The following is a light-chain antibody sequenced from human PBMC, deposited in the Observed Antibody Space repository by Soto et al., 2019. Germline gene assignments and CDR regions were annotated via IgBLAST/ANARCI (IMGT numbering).Light chain of an antibody. J-gene: IGKJ5*01. Sequence: EIVLTQSPGTLSLSPGERATLSCRASQTVSSFLAWYQQRPGQAPRLLIYDTSTRATGIPARFSGSGSGTEFTLTISSLQSEDFAVYYCQQRSNWPPITFGQGTRLEIK. V-gene: IGKV3-11*01. CDR2: DTS. CDR1: QTVSSF. CDR3: QQRSNWPPIT.